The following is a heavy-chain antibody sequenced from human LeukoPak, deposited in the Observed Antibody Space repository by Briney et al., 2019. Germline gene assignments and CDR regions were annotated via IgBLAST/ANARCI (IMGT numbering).Heavy chain of an antibody. Sequence: ASVKVSCKACGYTFTSYGISWVRRAPGQGLEWMGWVSAYADDTNYVQKFQGRVTMTTDTSTSTAYMELRSLRSDDTAVYYCARDCIGCHGFDYWGQGTLVTVSS. J-gene: IGHJ4*02. CDR1: GYTFTSYG. CDR3: ARDCIGCHGFDY. D-gene: IGHD2-15*01. V-gene: IGHV1-18*01. CDR2: VSAYADDT.